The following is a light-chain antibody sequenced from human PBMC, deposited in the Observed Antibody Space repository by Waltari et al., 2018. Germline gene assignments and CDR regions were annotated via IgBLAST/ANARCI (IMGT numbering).Light chain of an antibody. CDR1: HHISSW. Sequence: DIQLTQSPSFVSASIGDRVTITCRASHHISSWLAWYQQKPGKAPKLLIYVASTLHSGVPSRFSGCGSGTEFTLTISSLQPEDFAVYYCQQTNNFLGITFGQGTRLEIK. CDR3: QQTNNFLGIT. CDR2: VAS. V-gene: IGKV1-12*01. J-gene: IGKJ5*01.